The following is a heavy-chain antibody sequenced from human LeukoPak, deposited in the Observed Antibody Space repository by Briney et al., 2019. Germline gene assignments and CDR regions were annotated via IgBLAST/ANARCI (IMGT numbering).Heavy chain of an antibody. CDR2: ISGSGGST. Sequence: GGSLRLSCAASGFTFSSYAMSWVRQAPGKGLEWVSAISGSGGSTYYADSVKGRFTIPRDNSKDTLYLQMNSLRAEDTAVYYCAKVGYGDYVPYLAKLDYWGQGTLVTVSS. CDR1: GFTFSSYA. V-gene: IGHV3-23*01. D-gene: IGHD4-17*01. CDR3: AKVGYGDYVPYLAKLDY. J-gene: IGHJ4*02.